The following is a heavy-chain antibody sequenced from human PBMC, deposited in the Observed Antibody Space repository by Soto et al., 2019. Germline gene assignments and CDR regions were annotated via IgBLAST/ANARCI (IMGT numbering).Heavy chain of an antibody. V-gene: IGHV4-30-2*01. CDR1: GGSISSGGYS. Sequence: TLSLTCAVSGGSISSGGYSWSWIRQPPGKGLEWIGYIYHSGSTYYNPSLKSRVTISVDRSKNQFSLKLSSVTAADTAVYYCARRYGDAQRWFDPWGQGTLVTVSS. CDR3: ARRYGDAQRWFDP. CDR2: IYHSGST. D-gene: IGHD4-17*01. J-gene: IGHJ5*02.